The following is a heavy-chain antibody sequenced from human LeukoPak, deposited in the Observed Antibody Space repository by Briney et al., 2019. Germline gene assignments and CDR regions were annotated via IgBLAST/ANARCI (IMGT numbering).Heavy chain of an antibody. CDR3: VSPRGFGYGYFDY. CDR2: INHSGST. Sequence: PSETLSLTCAVYGGSFSGYYWSWIRQPPGKGLEWIGEINHSGSTNYNPSLKSRVTISVDTSKNQFSLTLGSVSATDTAVYYCVSPRGFGYGYFDYWGQGTLVTVSS. CDR1: GGSFSGYY. D-gene: IGHD5-18*01. J-gene: IGHJ4*02. V-gene: IGHV4-34*01.